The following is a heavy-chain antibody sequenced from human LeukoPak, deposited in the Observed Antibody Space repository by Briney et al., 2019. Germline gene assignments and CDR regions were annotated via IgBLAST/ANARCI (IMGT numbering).Heavy chain of an antibody. CDR1: GYTFTGYY. V-gene: IGHV1-2*04. J-gene: IGHJ6*02. D-gene: IGHD3-22*01. Sequence: ASVKVSCKASGYTFTGYYMHWVRQAPGQGLEWMGWINPNSGGTNYAQKFQGWVTMTRDTSISTAYMELSRLRSDDTAVYYCARYYSSGPGYGMDVWGQGTTVTVSS. CDR3: ARYYSSGPGYGMDV. CDR2: INPNSGGT.